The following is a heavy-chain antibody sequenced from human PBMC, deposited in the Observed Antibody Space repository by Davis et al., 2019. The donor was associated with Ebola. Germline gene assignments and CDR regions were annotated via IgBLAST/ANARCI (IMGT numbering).Heavy chain of an antibody. V-gene: IGHV1-3*01. CDR1: GYTFTSYA. J-gene: IGHJ6*02. D-gene: IGHD4-17*01. Sequence: AASVKVSCKASGYTFTSYAMHWVRQAPGQRLEWMGWINAGNGNTKYSQKFQGRVTMTEDTSTDTAYMELSSLRSEDTAMYYCATDSVSGAVTSKYYYYYGMDVWGQGTTVTVSS. CDR2: INAGNGNT. CDR3: ATDSVSGAVTSKYYYYYGMDV.